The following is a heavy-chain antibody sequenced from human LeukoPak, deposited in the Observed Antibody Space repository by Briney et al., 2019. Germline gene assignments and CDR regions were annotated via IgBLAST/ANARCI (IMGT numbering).Heavy chain of an antibody. CDR1: GLTLRNYA. D-gene: IGHD3-22*01. J-gene: IGHJ6*02. Sequence: GGSLRLSCAASGLTLRNYAMSWVRQAPGKGLEWVSAISGSGGSTYYADSVKGRFTISRDNSKNTLYLQMNSLRAEDTAVYYCAKVLYYYDSSGYYYRDYYYGMDVWGQGTTVTVSS. CDR3: AKVLYYYDSSGYYYRDYYYGMDV. CDR2: ISGSGGST. V-gene: IGHV3-23*01.